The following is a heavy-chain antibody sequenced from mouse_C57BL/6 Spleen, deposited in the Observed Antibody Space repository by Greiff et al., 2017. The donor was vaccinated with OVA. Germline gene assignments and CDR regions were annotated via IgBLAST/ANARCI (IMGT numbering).Heavy chain of an antibody. CDR2: ISSGGDYI. CDR1: GFTFSSYA. D-gene: IGHD1-1*01. J-gene: IGHJ1*03. V-gene: IGHV5-9-1*02. Sequence: EVHLVESGEGLVKPGGSLKLSCAASGFTFSSYAMSWVRQTPEKRLEWVAYISSGGDYIYYADTVKGRFTISRDNARNTLYLQMSSLKSEDTAMYYCTRAEPFGSSYRYFDVWGTGTTVTVSS. CDR3: TRAEPFGSSYRYFDV.